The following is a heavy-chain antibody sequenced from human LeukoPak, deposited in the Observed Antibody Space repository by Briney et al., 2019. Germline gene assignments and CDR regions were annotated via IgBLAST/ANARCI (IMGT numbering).Heavy chain of an antibody. CDR1: GFTFSTYN. Sequence: GGSLRLSCAASGFTFSTYNMNWVRQAPGKGLEWVSFSTSSSSNIYYADSVKGRFTISRDNAPNSLYLQMNSLRAEDTAVYYCARDDYFDISGYYSDNAFDIWGQGTVVTVSS. V-gene: IGHV3-21*01. CDR3: ARDDYFDISGYYSDNAFDI. CDR2: STSSSSNI. J-gene: IGHJ3*02. D-gene: IGHD3-22*01.